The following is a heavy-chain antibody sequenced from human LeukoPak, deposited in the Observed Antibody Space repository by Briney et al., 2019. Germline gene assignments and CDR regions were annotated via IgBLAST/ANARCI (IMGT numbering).Heavy chain of an antibody. Sequence: PSQTLSLTCTVSGGSISGGPYYWNWVRQHPGKGLEWIGYIYYSGGTYYNPSLKSRVTISTDTSKNQFSLKLNSATAADTAVYYCARTMVRGGAATYLIEYWGQGTLVTVSS. CDR3: ARTMVRGGAATYLIEY. D-gene: IGHD3-10*01. CDR1: GGSISGGPYY. CDR2: IYYSGGT. J-gene: IGHJ4*02. V-gene: IGHV4-31*03.